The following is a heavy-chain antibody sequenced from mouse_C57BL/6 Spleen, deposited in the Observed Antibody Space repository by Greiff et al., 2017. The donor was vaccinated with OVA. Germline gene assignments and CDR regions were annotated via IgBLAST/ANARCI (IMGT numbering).Heavy chain of an antibody. D-gene: IGHD1-1*01. CDR3: ARRPITTVDWYFDV. CDR2: IYPSDSET. V-gene: IGHV1-61*01. Sequence: VQLQQPGAELVRPGSSVKLSCKASGYTFTSYWMDWVKQRPGQGLEWIGNIYPSDSETHYNQKFKDKATLTVDKSSSTAYMQLSSLTSEDSAVYYCARRPITTVDWYFDVWGTGTTVTVSS. CDR1: GYTFTSYW. J-gene: IGHJ1*03.